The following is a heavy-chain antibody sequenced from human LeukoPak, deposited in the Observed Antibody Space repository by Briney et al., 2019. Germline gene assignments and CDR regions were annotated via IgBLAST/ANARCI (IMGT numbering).Heavy chain of an antibody. D-gene: IGHD1-14*01. CDR1: GFTFSSYW. CDR2: IKQDGSEK. V-gene: IGHV3-7*01. J-gene: IGHJ6*03. CDR3: ARGTKRADYYYYYMDV. Sequence: PGGSLRLSCAASGFTFSSYWMSWVRQAPGKGLEWVANIKQDGSEKYYVDSVKGRFTISRDNAKNSLYLQMNSLRAEDTAVYYCARGTKRADYYYYYMDVWGKGTTVTISS.